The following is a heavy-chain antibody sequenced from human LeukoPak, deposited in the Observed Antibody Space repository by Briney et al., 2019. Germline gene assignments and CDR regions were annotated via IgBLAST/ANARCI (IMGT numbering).Heavy chain of an antibody. V-gene: IGHV3-21*01. CDR1: GFTFSSYS. Sequence: PGGSLRLSCAASGFTFSSYSMNWVRQAPGKGLEWVSSISSSSSYIYYADAVKGRFTIYRDNAKNSLYLKMNSLRAEDTAVYYCARVFYYDSSGCLDYWGQGTLVTVSS. D-gene: IGHD3-22*01. J-gene: IGHJ4*02. CDR2: ISSSSSYI. CDR3: ARVFYYDSSGCLDY.